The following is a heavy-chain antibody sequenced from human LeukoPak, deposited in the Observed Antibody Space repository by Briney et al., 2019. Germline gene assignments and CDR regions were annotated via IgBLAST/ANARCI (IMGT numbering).Heavy chain of an antibody. CDR2: IYSGGST. V-gene: IGHV3-66*04. Sequence: GGSLGLSCAASGFTVSNNYMNWVRQAPGKGLEWVSVIYSGGSTYYADSVKGRFIISRDNSKNTLYLQMNSLRAEDTAVYYCAEQGDCTNGVCYPHYSAFWGQGSLVTVSS. CDR3: AEQGDCTNGVCYPHYSAF. J-gene: IGHJ4*02. D-gene: IGHD2-8*01. CDR1: GFTVSNNY.